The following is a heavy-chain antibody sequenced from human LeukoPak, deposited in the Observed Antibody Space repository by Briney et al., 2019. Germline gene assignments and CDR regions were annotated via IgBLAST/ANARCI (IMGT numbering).Heavy chain of an antibody. J-gene: IGHJ6*02. V-gene: IGHV3-30*18. Sequence: GGSLRLSCAASGFSFSNYVMHWVRQAPGRGLEWVAVISYVGSNEYYADSVKGRVTVSRDNSKNTLFLQMNSLRPEDTAVYYCAKDASGWYPNYYGLDVWGQGTTVTVSS. CDR2: ISYVGSNE. CDR3: AKDASGWYPNYYGLDV. D-gene: IGHD6-19*01. CDR1: GFSFSNYV.